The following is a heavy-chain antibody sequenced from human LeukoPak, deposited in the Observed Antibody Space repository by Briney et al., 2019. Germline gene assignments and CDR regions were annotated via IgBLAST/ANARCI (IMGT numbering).Heavy chain of an antibody. Sequence: GGSLRLSCAASGFTFSSYAMHWVRQAPGKGLEWVAVISYDGSNKYYADSVKGRFTISRDNSKNTLYLQMNSLRADDTAVYFCARDVAVAATTPFDYWGQGTLVTVSS. D-gene: IGHD2-15*01. CDR2: ISYDGSNK. J-gene: IGHJ4*02. CDR3: ARDVAVAATTPFDY. CDR1: GFTFSSYA. V-gene: IGHV3-30*04.